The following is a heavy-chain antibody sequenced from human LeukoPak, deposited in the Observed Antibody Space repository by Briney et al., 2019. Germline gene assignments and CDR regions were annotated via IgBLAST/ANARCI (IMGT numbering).Heavy chain of an antibody. J-gene: IGHJ6*02. CDR1: GYTFTSYD. CDR3: ASGMVRKWNMDV. Sequence: ASVKVSCKASGYTFTSYDINWVRQATGQGLEWMGWMNPNSGNTDYAQKFQGRVTMTRNTSISTAYMELSSLRSEDTAVYYCASGMVRKWNMDVWGQGTTVTVSS. V-gene: IGHV1-8*01. CDR2: MNPNSGNT. D-gene: IGHD3-10*01.